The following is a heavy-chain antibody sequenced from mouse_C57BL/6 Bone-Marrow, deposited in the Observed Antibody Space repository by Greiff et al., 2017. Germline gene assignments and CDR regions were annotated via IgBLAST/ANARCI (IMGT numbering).Heavy chain of an antibody. V-gene: IGHV1-81*01. CDR3: ARSDWDEAY. CDR1: GYTFTSYG. J-gene: IGHJ3*01. Sequence: QVQLQQSGAELARPGASVKLSCKASGYTFTSYGISWVKQRTGQGLEWIGEIYPRSGNTYYNEKFKGKGTLTADKSSSTAYMELRSLTSEDSAVYFCARSDWDEAYWGQGTLVTVSA. CDR2: IYPRSGNT. D-gene: IGHD4-1*01.